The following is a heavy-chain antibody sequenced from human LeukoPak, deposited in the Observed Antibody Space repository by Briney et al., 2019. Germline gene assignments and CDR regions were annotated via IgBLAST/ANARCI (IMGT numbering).Heavy chain of an antibody. CDR3: TTDPYITGTTY. J-gene: IGHJ4*02. V-gene: IGHV3-15*01. D-gene: IGHD1-20*01. CDR1: GFTFRNAW. CDR2: IKSQTDGGTT. Sequence: TGGSLRLSCAASGFTFRNAWMSWVRQAPGKGLEWVGRIKSQTDGGTTDYAAPVKGRFTISRDDSKNTLHLQMNSLKTEDTAVYYCTTDPYITGTTYWGQGTLVTVSP.